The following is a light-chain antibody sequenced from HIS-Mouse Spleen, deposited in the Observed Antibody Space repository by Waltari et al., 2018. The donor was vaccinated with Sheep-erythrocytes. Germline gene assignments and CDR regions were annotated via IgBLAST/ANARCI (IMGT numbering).Light chain of an antibody. J-gene: IGLJ2*01. Sequence: SYELTQPPSVSVSPGQTASITCSGDKLGDKYACWYQQKPGQSPVLVIYQDSKRPSGGPERFSGSNSGNTATLTISGTQARDEADYYCQAWDSSTAVFGGGTKLTVL. CDR3: QAWDSSTAV. V-gene: IGLV3-1*01. CDR2: QDS. CDR1: KLGDKY.